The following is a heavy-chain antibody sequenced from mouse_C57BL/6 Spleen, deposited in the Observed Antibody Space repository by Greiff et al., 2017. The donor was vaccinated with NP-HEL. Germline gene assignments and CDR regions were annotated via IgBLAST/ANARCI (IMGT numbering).Heavy chain of an antibody. V-gene: IGHV1-42*01. D-gene: IGHD1-1*01. CDR3: ARSGGVVATDWYFDV. CDR1: GYSFTGYY. J-gene: IGHJ1*03. Sequence: VQLQQSGPELVKPGASVKISCKASGYSFTGYYMNWVKQSPEKSLEWIGEINPSTGGTTYNQKFKAKATLTVDKSSSTAYMQLKSLTSEDSAVYYCARSGGVVATDWYFDVWGTGTTVTVSS. CDR2: INPSTGGT.